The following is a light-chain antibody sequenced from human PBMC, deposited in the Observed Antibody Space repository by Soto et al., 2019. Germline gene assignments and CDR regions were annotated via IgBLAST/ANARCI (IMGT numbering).Light chain of an antibody. J-gene: IGKJ5*01. CDR3: QQYNNWPPVT. V-gene: IGKV3-15*01. CDR2: GAY. Sequence: EIVLTQSPGTLSLSPWEGATLSCRASQSVSSNLAWYQQKPGQAPRLLIYGAYTRATGIPARFSGSGSGTEFTLTISSLQSEDFAVYYCQQYNNWPPVTCGQGTRLEIK. CDR1: QSVSSN.